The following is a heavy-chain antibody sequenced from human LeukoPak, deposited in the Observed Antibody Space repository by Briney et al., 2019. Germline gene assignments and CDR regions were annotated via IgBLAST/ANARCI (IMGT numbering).Heavy chain of an antibody. CDR3: ARSYGDYPYGMDV. CDR1: GGSINSGGYS. Sequence: PPETLSLTCAVSGGSINSGGYSWSWIRQPPGKGLQWIGYISHSGSAHYIPSLKSRVTISVDRSKNQISLKLSSVTAADSAVYYCARSYGDYPYGMDVWGQGTTVTVSS. J-gene: IGHJ6*02. D-gene: IGHD4-17*01. V-gene: IGHV4-30-2*01. CDR2: ISHSGSA.